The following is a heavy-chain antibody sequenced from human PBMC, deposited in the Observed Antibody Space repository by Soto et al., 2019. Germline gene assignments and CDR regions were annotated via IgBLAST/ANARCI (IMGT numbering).Heavy chain of an antibody. J-gene: IGHJ5*02. V-gene: IGHV3-30-3*01. Sequence: PWGVLRLSCAASGFTFSSYSMHWVRQAPGKGPEWVALISYDGSSKYYADSVKGRFTISRDNSKNTLYLQINSLRAEDTAVYYCARGPSTSTYNWFDPWGQGTLVTVSS. CDR3: ARGPSTSTYNWFDP. CDR1: GFTFSSYS. D-gene: IGHD2-2*01. CDR2: ISYDGSSK.